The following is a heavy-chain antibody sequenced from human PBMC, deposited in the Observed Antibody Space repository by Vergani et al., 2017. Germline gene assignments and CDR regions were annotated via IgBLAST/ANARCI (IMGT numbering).Heavy chain of an antibody. V-gene: IGHV3-23*01. CDR3: ARVYCSSTSCYWDY. J-gene: IGHJ4*02. CDR2: ISGSGGST. CDR1: GFTFSSYA. D-gene: IGHD2-2*01. Sequence: EVQLLESGGGLVQPGGSLRLSCAASGFTFSSYAMSWVRQAPGKGLEWVSAISGSGGSTYYADSVKGRFTISRDNSKSTLYLQMNSLRAEDTAVYYCARVYCSSTSCYWDYWGQGTLVTVSS.